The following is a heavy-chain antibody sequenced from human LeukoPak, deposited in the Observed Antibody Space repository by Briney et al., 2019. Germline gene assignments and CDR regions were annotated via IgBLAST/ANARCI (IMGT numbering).Heavy chain of an antibody. D-gene: IGHD3-16*01. J-gene: IGHJ2*01. CDR3: ASLYDSAAWYFDL. Sequence: SETLSLTCTVSGGSISSYYWSWIRQPPGKGLEGIGYIYYSGSTNYNPSLKSRVTISVDTSKNQFSLKLSSVTAADTAVYYCASLYDSAAWYFDLWGRGTLVTVSS. CDR1: GGSISSYY. V-gene: IGHV4-59*01. CDR2: IYYSGST.